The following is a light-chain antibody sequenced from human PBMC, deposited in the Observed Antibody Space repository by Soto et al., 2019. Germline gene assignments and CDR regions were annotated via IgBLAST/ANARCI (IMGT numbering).Light chain of an antibody. V-gene: IGLV3-1*01. CDR1: KLGTKY. J-gene: IGLJ2*01. CDR2: QDT. Sequence: SYELTQPPSVSVSPGQTASITCSGDKLGTKYACWYQQKPGQSPVLVIYQDTKRPSGIPERFAGSNSGNTATLTISGTQAMGEADSYCKAWDRSTVVFGGGTKLTVL. CDR3: KAWDRSTVV.